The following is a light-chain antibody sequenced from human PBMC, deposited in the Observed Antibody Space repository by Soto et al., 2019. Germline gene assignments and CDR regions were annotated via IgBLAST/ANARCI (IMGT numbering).Light chain of an antibody. CDR2: IND. V-gene: IGLV1-44*01. Sequence: QSVLTQPPSASGTPGQRITISCSGSSSNIGDNPVIWYQQLPGAAPKLLIYINDQRPPGVPDRFSGSKSGTSASLAISGLQPEDEADYYCAAWDDSLNALFGTGTKVTVL. CDR3: AAWDDSLNAL. J-gene: IGLJ1*01. CDR1: SSNIGDNP.